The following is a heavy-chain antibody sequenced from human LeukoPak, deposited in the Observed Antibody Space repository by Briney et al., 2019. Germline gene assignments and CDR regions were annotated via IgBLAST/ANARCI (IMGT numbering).Heavy chain of an antibody. Sequence: GGSLRLSCAVSGFTFSRYSMSWVRQAPGKGLEWVSGIVGSGGSTYYADSVKGRFTISRDNSKNTLYLQMNSLRAEDTAVFYCAKIAETSGSYGQGYDYWGQGTLVTVSS. CDR3: AKIAETSGSYGQGYDY. CDR2: IVGSGGST. V-gene: IGHV3-23*01. D-gene: IGHD1-26*01. CDR1: GFTFSRYS. J-gene: IGHJ4*02.